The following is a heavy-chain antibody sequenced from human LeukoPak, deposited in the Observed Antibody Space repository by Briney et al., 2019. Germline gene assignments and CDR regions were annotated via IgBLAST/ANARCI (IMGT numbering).Heavy chain of an antibody. J-gene: IGHJ6*03. CDR3: ARASRPPSYDFWSGYYSYYYYYMDV. Sequence: ASVKVSCKASGYTFTSYDINWVRQATGQGLEWMGWMNPNSGNTGYAQKFQGRVTITRNTSISTAYMELSGLRSEDTAVYYCARASRPPSYDFWSGYYSYYYYYMDVWGKGTTVTVSS. V-gene: IGHV1-8*03. CDR2: MNPNSGNT. CDR1: GYTFTSYD. D-gene: IGHD3-3*01.